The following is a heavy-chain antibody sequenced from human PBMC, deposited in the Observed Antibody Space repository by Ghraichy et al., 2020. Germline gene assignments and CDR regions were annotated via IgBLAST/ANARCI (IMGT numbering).Heavy chain of an antibody. V-gene: IGHV4-61*01. D-gene: IGHD5-18*01. CDR2: IYYSGST. CDR3: ARGKRGGYSYGYPTDAFDI. CDR1: GGSVSSGSYN. J-gene: IGHJ3*02. Sequence: LSLTCTVSGGSVSSGSYNWSWIRQPPGKGLEWIGYIYYSGSTNYNPSLKSRVTISVDTSKNQFSLKLSSVTAADTAVYYCARGKRGGYSYGYPTDAFDIWGQGTMVTVSS.